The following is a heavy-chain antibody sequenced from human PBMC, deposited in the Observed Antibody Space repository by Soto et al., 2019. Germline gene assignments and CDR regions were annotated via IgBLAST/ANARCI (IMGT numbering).Heavy chain of an antibody. D-gene: IGHD6-6*01. CDR1: GLSGSSSD. Sequence: EVHLVETGGGLIQPGGSLRLSCAASGLSGSSSDMSWVRQASGKGLEWVSVIYSGGSTHDADSVKGRFTISRDNSKNTVHLQMNSPRVDEPPVYFCSTSSRNEYHFAMAAWGQGTTVIVSS. CDR2: IYSGGST. V-gene: IGHV3-53*02. CDR3: STSSRNEYHFAMAA. J-gene: IGHJ6*02.